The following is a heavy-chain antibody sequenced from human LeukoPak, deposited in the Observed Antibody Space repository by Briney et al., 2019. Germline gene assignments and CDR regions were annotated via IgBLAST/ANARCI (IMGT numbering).Heavy chain of an antibody. Sequence: GGSLRLSCAASGFTFSDYYMSWIRQAPGKGLEWVSYISSSGSTIYYADSVKGRFTISRDNAKNSLYLQMNSLRAEDTAVYYCARDLPADYYSSGSYPNWFDPWGQGTLVTVSS. J-gene: IGHJ5*02. CDR2: ISSSGSTI. V-gene: IGHV3-11*01. D-gene: IGHD3-10*01. CDR3: ARDLPADYYSSGSYPNWFDP. CDR1: GFTFSDYY.